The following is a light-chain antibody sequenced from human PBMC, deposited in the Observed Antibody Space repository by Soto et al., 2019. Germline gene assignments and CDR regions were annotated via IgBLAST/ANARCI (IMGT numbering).Light chain of an antibody. CDR1: SSDVGSYNL. J-gene: IGLJ1*01. Sequence: QSALTQPASVSGSPGQSITISCTGTSSDVGSYNLVSWYQQHPGKAPKLMIYEGSKRPSGVSNRFSGSKSGNTASLTISGLQAEDEADYYCCSYAGSSTFERYVFGTGTKVTVL. V-gene: IGLV2-23*03. CDR2: EGS. CDR3: CSYAGSSTFERYV.